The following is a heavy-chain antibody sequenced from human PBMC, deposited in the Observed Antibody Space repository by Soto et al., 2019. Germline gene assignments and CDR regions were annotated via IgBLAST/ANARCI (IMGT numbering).Heavy chain of an antibody. CDR2: ISSSGSTI. Sequence: SVKLAAAVSACTFSTYEMNWVRQAPGKGLEWVSYISSSGSTIYYADSVTGRFTISRDNAKNSLYLKMNSLRAEDTAVYYCAKISNYWGQGTLVTVSS. CDR1: ACTFSTYE. V-gene: IGHV3-48*03. J-gene: IGHJ4*02. CDR3: AKISNY.